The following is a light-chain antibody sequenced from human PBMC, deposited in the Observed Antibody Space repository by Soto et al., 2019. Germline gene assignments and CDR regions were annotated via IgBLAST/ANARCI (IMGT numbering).Light chain of an antibody. CDR1: QSVNSN. Sequence: EIGMTQSPAPLSVSPGERATLSCRASQSVNSNLAWYQQKPGQAPRLLISGASTRATRIPARFSRSGSEKEFTLTISRLQSEEFAVYYCQQYNNWWTFGQGTKVEMK. J-gene: IGKJ1*01. CDR2: GAS. V-gene: IGKV3-15*01. CDR3: QQYNNWWT.